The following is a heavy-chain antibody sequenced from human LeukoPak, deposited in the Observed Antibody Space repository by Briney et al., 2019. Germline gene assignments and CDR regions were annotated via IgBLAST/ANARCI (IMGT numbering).Heavy chain of an antibody. D-gene: IGHD6-19*01. CDR1: GYACTDYY. V-gene: IGHV1-2*02. J-gene: IGHJ5*02. CDR3: ARDRVDSRAWYLWA. CDR2: VKTKNGGT. Sequence: GASVKLSCKASGYACTDYYFYWVRHGPPPGLELMGCVKTKNGGTNYAKQSQSRGATTRDTSISTDYTELNRLRSDATAMYYCARDRVDSRAWYLWAWGQGTLVTVSS.